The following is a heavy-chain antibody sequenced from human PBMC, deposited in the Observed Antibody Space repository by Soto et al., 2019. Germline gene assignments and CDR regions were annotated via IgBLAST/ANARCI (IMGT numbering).Heavy chain of an antibody. CDR1: GFTFSSYW. V-gene: IGHV3-74*01. Sequence: EVQLVESGGGLVQPGGSLRLSCAASGFTFSSYWMHWVRQAPGKGLVWVSRINSDGSSTSYADSVKGRFTISRDNAKNTLYPQMNSLRAEDTAVYYCARDRLHDFWSGYYGAYDYWGQGTLVTVSS. CDR2: INSDGSST. J-gene: IGHJ4*02. CDR3: ARDRLHDFWSGYYGAYDY. D-gene: IGHD3-3*01.